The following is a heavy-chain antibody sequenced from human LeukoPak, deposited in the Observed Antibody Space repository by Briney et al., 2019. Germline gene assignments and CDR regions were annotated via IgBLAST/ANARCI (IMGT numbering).Heavy chain of an antibody. CDR2: IIPIFGTA. CDR3: ARDRAGSSSSLWAFDI. J-gene: IGHJ3*02. D-gene: IGHD6-6*01. V-gene: IGHV1-69*13. Sequence: ASVKVSCKASGGTFSSYAISWVRQAPGQALEWMGGIIPIFGTANYAQKFQGRVTITADESTSTAYMELSSLRSEDTAVYYCARDRAGSSSSLWAFDIWGQGTVVTVSS. CDR1: GGTFSSYA.